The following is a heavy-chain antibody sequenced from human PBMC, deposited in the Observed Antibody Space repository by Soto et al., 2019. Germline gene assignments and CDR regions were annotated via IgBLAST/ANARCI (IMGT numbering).Heavy chain of an antibody. D-gene: IGHD2-8*01. J-gene: IGHJ3*02. CDR1: GYTFTHYA. Sequence: QLVQSGAEVKQPGASVKVSCKSSGYTFTHYAMHWVRPAPGQGLEWLGWITTDNVNTAFSPKFQGRVSITMDTSASTAYVDLSSLISEDTAVYYCARQGDSRILRDTFDIWGQGTLVTVAS. V-gene: IGHV1-3*04. CDR2: ITTDNVNT. CDR3: ARQGDSRILRDTFDI.